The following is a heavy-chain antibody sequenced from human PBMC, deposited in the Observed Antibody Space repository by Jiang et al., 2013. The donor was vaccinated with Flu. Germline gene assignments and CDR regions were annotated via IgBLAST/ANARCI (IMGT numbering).Heavy chain of an antibody. Sequence: AASGFTFSSYGMHWVRQAPGKGLEWVAVISYDGSNKYYADSVKGRFTISRDNSKNTLYLQMNSLRAEDTAVYYCAKDMMVRDWGQGTLVTVSS. CDR1: GFTFSSYG. CDR3: AKDMMVRD. V-gene: IGHV3-30*18. D-gene: IGHD3-10*01. J-gene: IGHJ4*02. CDR2: ISYDGSNK.